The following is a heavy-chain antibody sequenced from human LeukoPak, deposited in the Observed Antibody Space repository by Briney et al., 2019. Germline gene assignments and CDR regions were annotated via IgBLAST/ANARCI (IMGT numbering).Heavy chain of an antibody. V-gene: IGHV4-59*12. CDR1: GGSISSYY. J-gene: IGHJ5*02. CDR2: IYYSGST. Sequence: PSETLSLTCTVSGGSISSYYWSWIRQPPGKGLEWIGYIYYSGSTNYNPSLKSRVTISVDTSKNQFSLKLSSVTAADTAVYYCARVMGYCSSTSCYYWMGWFDPWGQGTLVTVSS. CDR3: ARVMGYCSSTSCYYWMGWFDP. D-gene: IGHD2-2*01.